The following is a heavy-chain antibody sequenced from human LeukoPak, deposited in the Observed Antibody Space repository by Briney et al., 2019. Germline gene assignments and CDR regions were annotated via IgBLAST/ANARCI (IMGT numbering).Heavy chain of an antibody. CDR3: AKGEGSYGDYHFDY. CDR1: GFTLSIYA. Sequence: GGSLRLSCAASGFTLSIYAMHWVRQAPGKGLEWVAVISYDGSNKYYADSVKGRFTISRDNSKNTLYLQMNSLRVEDTAVYYCAKGEGSYGDYHFDYWGQGTLVTVSS. J-gene: IGHJ4*02. CDR2: ISYDGSNK. D-gene: IGHD4-17*01. V-gene: IGHV3-30*04.